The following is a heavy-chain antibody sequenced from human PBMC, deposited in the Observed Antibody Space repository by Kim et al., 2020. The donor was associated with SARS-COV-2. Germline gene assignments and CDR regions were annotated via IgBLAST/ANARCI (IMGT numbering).Heavy chain of an antibody. D-gene: IGHD4-17*01. J-gene: IGHJ4*02. CDR2: INPNSGGT. CDR3: ARDPSDGDYAEMEYYFDY. CDR1: GYTFTGYY. V-gene: IGHV1-2*06. Sequence: ASVKVSCKASGYTFTGYYMHWVRQAPGQGLEWMGRINPNSGGTNYAQKFQGRVTMTRDTSISTAYMELSRLRSDDTAVYYCARDPSDGDYAEMEYYFDYWGQGTLVTVSS.